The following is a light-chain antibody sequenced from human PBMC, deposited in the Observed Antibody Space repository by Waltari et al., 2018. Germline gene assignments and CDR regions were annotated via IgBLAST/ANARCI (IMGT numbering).Light chain of an antibody. CDR1: QSLLHGDGRNF. CDR3: MQARQPPYT. Sequence: DIVMTQSPLSLPVTPGEPASISCRSSQSLLHGDGRNFLDWYLQKPGQSPQLLIYMGSNRASGVPARFSGSGSGTYFTLKISRVEAEDVGVYYCMQARQPPYTFGGGTKVEIK. V-gene: IGKV2-28*01. CDR2: MGS. J-gene: IGKJ4*01.